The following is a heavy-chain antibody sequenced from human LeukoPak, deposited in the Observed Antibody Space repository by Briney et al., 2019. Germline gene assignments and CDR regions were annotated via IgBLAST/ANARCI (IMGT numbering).Heavy chain of an antibody. V-gene: IGHV1-46*01. CDR1: GYTFTSYY. J-gene: IGHJ3*02. CDR2: INPSGGST. Sequence: GASVKVSCKASGYTFTSYYMHWVRQAPGQGLEWMGIINPSGGSTSYAQKFQGRVTMTRDMFTSTVYMELSSLRSEDTAVYYCAIARKPLTSRPHDAFDIWGQGTMVTVSS. CDR3: AIARKPLTSRPHDAFDI. D-gene: IGHD2/OR15-2a*01.